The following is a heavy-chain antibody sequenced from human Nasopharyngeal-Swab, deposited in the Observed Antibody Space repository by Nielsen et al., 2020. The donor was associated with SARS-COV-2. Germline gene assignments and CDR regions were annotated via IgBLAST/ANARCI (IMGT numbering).Heavy chain of an antibody. Sequence: SLKISCAASGFTFDDYAMHWVRQAPGKGLEWVSGISWNSGSIGYADSVKGRFTISRDNAKNSLYLQMNSLRAEDTALYYCAKDATENPYYDILTGNYFDYWGQGTLVTVSS. D-gene: IGHD3-9*01. J-gene: IGHJ4*01. V-gene: IGHV3-9*01. CDR1: GFTFDDYA. CDR2: ISWNSGSI. CDR3: AKDATENPYYDILTGNYFDY.